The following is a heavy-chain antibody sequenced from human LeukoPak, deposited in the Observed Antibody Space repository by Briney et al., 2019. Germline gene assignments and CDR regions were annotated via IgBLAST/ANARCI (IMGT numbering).Heavy chain of an antibody. J-gene: IGHJ4*02. D-gene: IGHD5-12*01. CDR2: IYHSGST. CDR3: ARHGGGAYGLDY. Sequence: SETLSLTCAVSNGPIKSYYWSWIRQSPGKGLEWIGYIYHSGSTNYNPSLESRATVSVDTSKNLFSLNLYSVTASDTALYFSARHGGGAYGLDYWGQGILVTVSS. V-gene: IGHV4-59*08. CDR1: NGPIKSYY.